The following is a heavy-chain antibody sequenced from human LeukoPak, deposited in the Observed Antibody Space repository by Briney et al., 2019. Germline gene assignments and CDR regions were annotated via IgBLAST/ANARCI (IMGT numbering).Heavy chain of an antibody. CDR1: GFTVSSDF. Sequence: GGSLRLSCVASGFTVSSDFMGWVRQAPGKGLEWVSLMSSGGTTYYAESVRGRFTISRDISKNTLYLQVNSLRTEDTAVYYCAKVLGFGGDAYGMDVWGQGTTVTVSS. D-gene: IGHD3-10*01. J-gene: IGHJ6*02. CDR2: MSSGGTT. V-gene: IGHV3-53*01. CDR3: AKVLGFGGDAYGMDV.